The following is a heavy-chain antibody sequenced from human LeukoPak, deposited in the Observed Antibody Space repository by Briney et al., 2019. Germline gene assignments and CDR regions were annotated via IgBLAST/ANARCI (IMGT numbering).Heavy chain of an antibody. Sequence: SVKVSCKASGGTFSNYAINWVRQAPGQGLEWMGGIIPIFGTAHYSQKFQGRVTITAVDSMNTAYMELSSLRSDDTAVYYCARGWLAETTVVTPYNYWGQGTLVTVSS. CDR1: GGTFSNYA. D-gene: IGHD4-23*01. V-gene: IGHV1-69*13. CDR2: IIPIFGTA. CDR3: ARGWLAETTVVTPYNY. J-gene: IGHJ4*02.